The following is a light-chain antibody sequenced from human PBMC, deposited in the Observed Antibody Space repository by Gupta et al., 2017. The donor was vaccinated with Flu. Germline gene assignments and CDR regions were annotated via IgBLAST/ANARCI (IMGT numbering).Light chain of an antibody. V-gene: IGKV3-15*01. CDR1: ASVRTN. CDR2: GAY. CDR3: QHYYHWPL. J-gene: IGKJ2*01. Sequence: GERGTLSCRASASVRTNLAWYQRKPGQAPRLLIFGAYNRAAGVPVRFSGSGSGTDFTLTISSLQSEDVAVYFCQHYYHWPLFGQGTKVEIK.